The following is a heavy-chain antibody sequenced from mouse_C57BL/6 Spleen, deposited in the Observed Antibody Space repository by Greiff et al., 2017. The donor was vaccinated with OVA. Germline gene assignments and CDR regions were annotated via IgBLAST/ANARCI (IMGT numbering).Heavy chain of an antibody. CDR2: IDPETGGT. J-gene: IGHJ3*01. CDR1: GYTFTDYE. V-gene: IGHV1-15*01. D-gene: IGHD4-1*01. CDR3: TTLGRTY. Sequence: VKLQESGAELVRPGASVTLSCKASGYTFTDYEMHWVKQTPVHGLEWIGAIDPETGGTAYNQKFKGKAILTADKSSSTAYMELRSLTSEDSAVYYCTTLGRTYWGQGTLVTVSA.